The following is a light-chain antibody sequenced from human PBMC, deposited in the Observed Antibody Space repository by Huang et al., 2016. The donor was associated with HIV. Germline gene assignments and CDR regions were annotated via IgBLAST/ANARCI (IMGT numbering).Light chain of an antibody. CDR3: HQYYNTPYT. CDR2: WAS. CDR1: QSVLDNSNTKNC. Sequence: DIVMTQSPDSLAVSLGERATINCKSSQSVLDNSNTKNCLAWSQQKPGQPPKLLIYWASSRESGIPYRFSGSGSGTDFTLTISSLQAEDVAVYYCHQYYNTPYTFGQGTKLEIK. J-gene: IGKJ2*01. V-gene: IGKV4-1*01.